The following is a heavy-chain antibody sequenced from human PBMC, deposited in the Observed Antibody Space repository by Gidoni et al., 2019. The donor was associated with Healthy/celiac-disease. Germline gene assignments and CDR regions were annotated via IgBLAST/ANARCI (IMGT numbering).Heavy chain of an antibody. Sequence: EVQLVESGGGLVQPGWSLWPSCAASGFTFSSYWMSWVRQAPGKGLEWVANIKLDGSEKYYVDSVKGRFTISRDNAKNSLYLQMNSLRAEDTAVYYCARDRSYFQHWGQGTLVTVSS. CDR1: GFTFSSYW. J-gene: IGHJ1*01. V-gene: IGHV3-7*01. CDR2: IKLDGSEK. CDR3: ARDRSYFQH.